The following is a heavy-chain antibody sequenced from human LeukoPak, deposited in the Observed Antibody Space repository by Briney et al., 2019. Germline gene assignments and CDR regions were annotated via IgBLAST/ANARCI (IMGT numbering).Heavy chain of an antibody. CDR2: IRYDGSNK. D-gene: IGHD1-26*01. CDR3: ARATWDPNYYYYMDV. Sequence: GGSLRLSCAASGFTFSSQWMSWVRQAPGKGLEWVAFIRYDGSNKYYADSVKGRFTISRDNSKNTLYLQMNSLRAEDTAVYFCARATWDPNYYYYMDVWGKGTTVTISS. CDR1: GFTFSSQW. J-gene: IGHJ6*03. V-gene: IGHV3-30*02.